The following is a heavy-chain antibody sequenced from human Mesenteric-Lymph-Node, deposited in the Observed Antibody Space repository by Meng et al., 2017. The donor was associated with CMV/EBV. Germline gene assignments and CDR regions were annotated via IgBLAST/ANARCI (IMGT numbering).Heavy chain of an antibody. V-gene: IGHV7-4-1*02. CDR2: INTNTGDP. D-gene: IGHD7-27*01. Sequence: KASGYIFTDYAMNWVRQAPGQGLEWMGWINTNTGDPTYAQGFTGRFVFSLDTSVSTTYLQINALKTEDTAVYYCARGFGPGSNYWGAYWGQGALVTVSS. CDR3: ARGFGPGSNYWGAY. CDR1: GYIFTDYA. J-gene: IGHJ4*02.